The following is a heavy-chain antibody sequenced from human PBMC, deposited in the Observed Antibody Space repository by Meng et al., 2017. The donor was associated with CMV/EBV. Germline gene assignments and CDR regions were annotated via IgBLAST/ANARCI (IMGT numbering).Heavy chain of an antibody. CDR2: IIPIFGTA. V-gene: IGHV1-69*12. D-gene: IGHD1-26*01. CDR3: ARERGSGSYPFDY. J-gene: IGHJ4*02. Sequence: QVQLVQPGDEAQKPASSVKVSCKASGGTFSSYAISWVRQAPGQGLEWMGGIIPIFGTANYAQKFQGRVTITADESTSTAYMELSSLRSEDTAVYYCARERGSGSYPFDYWGQGTLVTVSS. CDR1: GGTFSSYA.